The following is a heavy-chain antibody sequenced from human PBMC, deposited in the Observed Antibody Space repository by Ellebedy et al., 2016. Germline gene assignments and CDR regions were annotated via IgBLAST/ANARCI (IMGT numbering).Heavy chain of an antibody. CDR2: IYYSGST. D-gene: IGHD6-13*01. CDR3: ASFPAPLYSSRGPVQGAFDI. V-gene: IGHV4-31*03. Sequence: SETLSLXXTVSGGSISSGGYYWSWIRQHPGKGLEWIGYIYYSGSTYYNPSLKSRVTISVDTSKNQFSLKLSSVTAADTAVYYCASFPAPLYSSRGPVQGAFDIWGQGTMVTVSS. CDR1: GGSISSGGYY. J-gene: IGHJ3*02.